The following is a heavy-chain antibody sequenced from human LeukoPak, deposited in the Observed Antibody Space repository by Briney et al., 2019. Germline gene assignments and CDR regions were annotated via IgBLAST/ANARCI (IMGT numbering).Heavy chain of an antibody. CDR1: GFTFSTAW. Sequence: GGSLRLSCATSGFTFSTAWMSWVRQAPGTGLEWVGRIKSKSSGGTREYAASVKGRFTVSREDSKNTVCLQMDSLITEDTAMYYCTTEYYGDYHYWGQGTLVTVSS. CDR3: TTEYYGDYHY. CDR2: IKSKSSGGTR. D-gene: IGHD4-17*01. J-gene: IGHJ4*02. V-gene: IGHV3-15*05.